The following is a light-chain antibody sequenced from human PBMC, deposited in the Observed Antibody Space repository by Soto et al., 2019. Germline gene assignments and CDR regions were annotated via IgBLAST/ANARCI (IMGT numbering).Light chain of an antibody. J-gene: IGKJ4*01. CDR1: QDISNH. V-gene: IGKV1-16*01. CDR2: AVS. CDR3: QQYKVYPRT. Sequence: DIPVTQSPSSLSASVGDTVTITCRASQDISNHLAWLQQKPGTATKSLISAVSNLQSGVPSRFSGSGSGTDFTLTISGLQPEDFATYYCQQYKVYPRTCGGGTKV.